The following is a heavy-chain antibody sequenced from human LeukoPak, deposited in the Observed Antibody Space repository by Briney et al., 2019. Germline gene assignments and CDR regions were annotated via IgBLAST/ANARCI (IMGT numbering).Heavy chain of an antibody. Sequence: SGASLRLSCAASGFTFSSYAMIWVRQAPGKGLEWVSAISGSGGSTYYADSVKGRFTISRDNSKNTLYLQMNSLRAEDTAVYYCAKDSFYGNSVYWGQGTLVTVSS. CDR2: ISGSGGST. CDR1: GFTFSSYA. D-gene: IGHD4-23*01. V-gene: IGHV3-23*01. J-gene: IGHJ4*02. CDR3: AKDSFYGNSVY.